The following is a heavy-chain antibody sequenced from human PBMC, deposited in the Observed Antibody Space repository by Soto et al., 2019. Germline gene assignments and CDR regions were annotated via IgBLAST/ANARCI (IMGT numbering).Heavy chain of an antibody. D-gene: IGHD1-1*01. CDR2: ISRDGNAI. CDR1: GFIFSDYY. CDR3: ARGAEMSSLTKWFDP. J-gene: IGHJ5*02. V-gene: IGHV3-11*01. Sequence: GGALRLSCAASGFIFSDYYMSWIRQAPGKGLEWLAYISRDGNAIFYADSVIGRFTVSRDNAKNSLFLQMDDLRAEDTAMFFCARGAEMSSLTKWFDPWGQGTLVTVSS.